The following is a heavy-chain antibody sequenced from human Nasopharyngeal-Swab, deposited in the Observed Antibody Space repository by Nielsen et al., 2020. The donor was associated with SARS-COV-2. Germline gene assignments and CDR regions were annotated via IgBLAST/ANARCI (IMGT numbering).Heavy chain of an antibody. Sequence: GESLKISCAASGFSFRTYAMSWVRQAPGKGLEWVSAISGSGGDTYYADSVKGRFTISRDNSKNTLYLRMNSLRAEDTAVYYCAKDGSSSPTYWGQGTLVTVSS. CDR2: ISGSGGDT. CDR3: AKDGSSSPTY. CDR1: GFSFRTYA. J-gene: IGHJ4*02. D-gene: IGHD6-13*01. V-gene: IGHV3-23*01.